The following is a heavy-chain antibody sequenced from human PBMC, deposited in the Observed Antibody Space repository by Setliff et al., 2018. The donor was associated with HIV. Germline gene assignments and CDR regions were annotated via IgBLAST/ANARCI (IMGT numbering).Heavy chain of an antibody. D-gene: IGHD3-22*01. V-gene: IGHV4-61*02. CDR3: ASKSHSSGIDY. CDR2: IYTSGIT. CDR1: GVSISSGTYY. J-gene: IGHJ4*02. Sequence: SETLSLTCTVSGVSISSGTYYWSWVRQPAGKGLEWIGRIYTSGITNYNPSLKSRVTISVDTSKNQFSLKLSSVTAADTAVYYCASKSHSSGIDYWGQGTLVTVSS.